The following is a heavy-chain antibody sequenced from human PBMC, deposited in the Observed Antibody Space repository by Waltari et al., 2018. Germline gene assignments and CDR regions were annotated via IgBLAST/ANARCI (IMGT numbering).Heavy chain of an antibody. CDR3: ARYSPTATGWDY. CDR2: IYHSGST. D-gene: IGHD5-18*01. J-gene: IGHJ4*02. V-gene: IGHV4-38-2*01. CDR1: GYSISSGYY. Sequence: QVQLQESGPGLVKPSETLSLTCAVSGYSISSGYYWGWIRQPPGKGLEWIGSIYHSGSTYYNPSLKSRVTISVDTSKNQFSLKLSSVTAADTAVYCCARYSPTATGWDYWGQGTLVTVSS.